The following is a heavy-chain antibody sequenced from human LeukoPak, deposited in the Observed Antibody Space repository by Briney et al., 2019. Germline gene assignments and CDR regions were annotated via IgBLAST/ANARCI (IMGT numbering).Heavy chain of an antibody. D-gene: IGHD2-2*01. CDR2: TYYRSKWYN. CDR1: GDSVSNNSAT. J-gene: IGHJ4*02. V-gene: IGHV6-1*01. CDR3: ARGSSRNSWYLDY. Sequence: SQTLSLTCAISGDSVSNNSATWTWIRQSPSRGLEWLRRTYYRSKWYNDYAVSVKSRITINPDTSRNQFSLQLNSVTPEDTAVYYCARGSSRNSWYLDYGARELWSPSPQ.